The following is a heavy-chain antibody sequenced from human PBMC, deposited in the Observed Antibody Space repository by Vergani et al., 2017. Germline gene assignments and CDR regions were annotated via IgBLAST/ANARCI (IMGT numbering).Heavy chain of an antibody. Sequence: QVQLQESGPGLVKPPGTLSLTCAVSGGSLSSGGYYWSWIRQPPGKGLEWIGSIHYSENTNYNPSLKTRVTISVDTSKNQFSLTLTSVTAADTAVYYCASDTHSGQRADRWGQGILVTVTS. CDR1: GGSLSSGGYY. J-gene: IGHJ5*02. V-gene: IGHV4-61*08. CDR2: IHYSENT. D-gene: IGHD6-19*01. CDR3: ASDTHSGQRADR.